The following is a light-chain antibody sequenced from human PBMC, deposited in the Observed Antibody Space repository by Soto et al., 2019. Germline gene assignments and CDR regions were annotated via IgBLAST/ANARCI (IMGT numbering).Light chain of an antibody. CDR2: GAS. V-gene: IGKV3-15*01. CDR1: QSVSNN. CDR3: QQYNDWWT. Sequence: EIVMPQSPATLSVSPGESSTLSCRASQSVSNNLTWYQQKPGQPPRLLIYGASTRATGVPGRFSGSGSGTEFTLTISSLQSEDFAAYYCQQYNDWWTVGQGNKVDIK. J-gene: IGKJ1*01.